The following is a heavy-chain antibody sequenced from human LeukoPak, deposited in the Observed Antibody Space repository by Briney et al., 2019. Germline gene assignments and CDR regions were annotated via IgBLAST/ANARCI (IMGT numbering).Heavy chain of an antibody. V-gene: IGHV1-8*02. D-gene: IGHD3-22*01. CDR3: ARVHSSVGDAFDI. CDR1: GYTFTGYY. Sequence: GGSLRLSCAASGYTFTGYYMHWVRQATGQGLEWMGWMNPNSGNTGYAQKFQGRVTMARNTSISTAYMELSSLRSEDTAVYYCARVHSSVGDAFDIWGQGTMVTVSS. CDR2: MNPNSGNT. J-gene: IGHJ3*02.